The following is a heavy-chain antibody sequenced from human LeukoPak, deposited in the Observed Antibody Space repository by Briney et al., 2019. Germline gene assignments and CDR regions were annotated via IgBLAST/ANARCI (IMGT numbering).Heavy chain of an antibody. J-gene: IGHJ4*02. CDR3: ASGPWVTPFDY. V-gene: IGHV4-39*07. D-gene: IGHD2-21*02. CDR2: VFYSENT. Sequence: PSETLSLTCTVSGASISSTIYYWGWLRQPPGTGLEWIGSVFYSENTYYNPSHKSRVTISVDTSKNQFSLNLNSVTAADTAVYFCASGPWVTPFDYWGQGTLVPVSS. CDR1: GASISSTIYY.